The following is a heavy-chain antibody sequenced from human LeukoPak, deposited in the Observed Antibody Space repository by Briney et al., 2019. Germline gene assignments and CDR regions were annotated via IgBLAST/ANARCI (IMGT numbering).Heavy chain of an antibody. Sequence: ASVKVSCKASGFTFTTYDINWVRQAPGQGPEWMGWISTYTGSTNYAQKLQGRVTMTTDTSTSTAYMELRSLRSDDTAVYYCARDMLAVPSNWFDPWGQGTLVTVSS. J-gene: IGHJ5*02. CDR1: GFTFTTYD. CDR2: ISTYTGST. V-gene: IGHV1-18*01. D-gene: IGHD2-8*01. CDR3: ARDMLAVPSNWFDP.